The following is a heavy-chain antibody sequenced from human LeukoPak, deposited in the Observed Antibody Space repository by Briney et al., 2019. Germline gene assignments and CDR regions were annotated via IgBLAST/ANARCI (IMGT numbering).Heavy chain of an antibody. CDR1: GFTFSSYA. J-gene: IGHJ2*01. V-gene: IGHV3-48*01. Sequence: PGGSLRLSCAASGFTFSSYAMTWVRQAPGKGLEWVSYISSSSSTIYYADSVKGRFTISRDNAKNSLYLQMNSLRAEDTAVYYCARSRVTTMVPYWYFDLWGRGTLVTVSS. CDR2: ISSSSSTI. D-gene: IGHD5-18*01. CDR3: ARSRVTTMVPYWYFDL.